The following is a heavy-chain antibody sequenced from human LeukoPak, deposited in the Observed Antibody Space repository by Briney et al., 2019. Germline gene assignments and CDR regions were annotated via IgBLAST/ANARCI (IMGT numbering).Heavy chain of an antibody. CDR3: ARGDGSYYFDY. V-gene: IGHV3-53*01. Sequence: GGSLRLSCAASGFTVSSTYMSWVRQAAGKGMEWVSVIYSGGSTFYADSLKGRFTISRDNSKNTLYLQMNSLRVEDTALYYCARGDGSYYFDYWGQGTLVTVSS. CDR2: IYSGGST. J-gene: IGHJ4*02. D-gene: IGHD3-10*01. CDR1: GFTVSSTY.